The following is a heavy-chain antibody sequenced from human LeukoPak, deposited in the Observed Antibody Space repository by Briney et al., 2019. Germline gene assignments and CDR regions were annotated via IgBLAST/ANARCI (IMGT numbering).Heavy chain of an antibody. J-gene: IGHJ4*02. V-gene: IGHV3-48*01. CDR2: IGIDSGNT. CDR3: ARDYKYAFDN. Sequence: GGSLRLSCAASGFTFSDYSMNWVHQAPGKGLEWISYIGIDSGNTNYADSVKGRFTISGDKAKNSLYLQMNSLRVEDTAVYYCARDYKYAFDNWGQGTLVTVSS. CDR1: GFTFSDYS. D-gene: IGHD5-24*01.